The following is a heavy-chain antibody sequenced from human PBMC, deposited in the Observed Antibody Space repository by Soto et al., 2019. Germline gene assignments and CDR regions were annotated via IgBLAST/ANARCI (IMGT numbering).Heavy chain of an antibody. Sequence: GSLRLSCAASGFTFSSYEMNWVRQAPGKGLEWVSYISSSGSTIYYADSVKGRFTISRDNAKNSLYLQMNSLRAEDTAVYYCARHQTPQYQLLYPIYGMDVWGQGTTVTVSS. CDR3: ARHQTPQYQLLYPIYGMDV. CDR2: ISSSGSTI. D-gene: IGHD2-2*02. CDR1: GFTFSSYE. J-gene: IGHJ6*02. V-gene: IGHV3-48*03.